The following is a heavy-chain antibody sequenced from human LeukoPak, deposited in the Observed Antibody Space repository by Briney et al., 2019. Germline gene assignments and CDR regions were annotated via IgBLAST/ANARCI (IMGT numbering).Heavy chain of an antibody. CDR3: AKRNVQMATISDFDY. CDR1: GFTFGSYG. D-gene: IGHD5-24*01. CDR2: ISYDGSNK. Sequence: GRSLRLSCAASGFTFGSYGVHWIRQAPGKGLEWVAVISYDGSNKYYADSVKGRFTISRDNSKNTLYLQMNSLRAEDTAVYYCAKRNVQMATISDFDYWGQGTLVTVSS. J-gene: IGHJ4*02. V-gene: IGHV3-30*18.